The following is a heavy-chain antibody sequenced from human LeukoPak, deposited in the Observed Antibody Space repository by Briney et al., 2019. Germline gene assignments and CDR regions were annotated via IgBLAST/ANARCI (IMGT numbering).Heavy chain of an antibody. V-gene: IGHV4-39*01. J-gene: IGHJ4*02. D-gene: IGHD2-21*02. CDR2: IYYSGST. CDR3: ARTVTAIAPWYFDY. Sequence: SETLSLTCTVSGGSISSSGYYWGWIRQPPGKGLEWIGSIYYSGSTYYNPSLKSRVTISVDTSKNLFSLKLSSVTAADTAVYYCARTVTAIAPWYFDYWGQGTLVTVSS. CDR1: GGSISSSGYY.